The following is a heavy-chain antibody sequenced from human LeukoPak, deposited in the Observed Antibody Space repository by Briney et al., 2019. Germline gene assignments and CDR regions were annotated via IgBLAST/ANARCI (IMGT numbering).Heavy chain of an antibody. Sequence: VESLKISCKGSGYSFTSYWIGWVRQMPGKGLEWMGIIYPGDSDTRYSPSFQGQVTISADKSISTAYLQWSSLKASDTAMYYCARLVSYYDSSAEYFQHWGQGTLVIVSS. D-gene: IGHD3-22*01. V-gene: IGHV5-51*01. J-gene: IGHJ1*01. CDR2: IYPGDSDT. CDR1: GYSFTSYW. CDR3: ARLVSYYDSSAEYFQH.